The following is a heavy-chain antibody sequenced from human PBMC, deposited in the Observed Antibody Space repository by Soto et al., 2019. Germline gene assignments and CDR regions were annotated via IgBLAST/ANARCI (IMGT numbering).Heavy chain of an antibody. J-gene: IGHJ2*01. V-gene: IGHV4-59*01. CDR1: DASISGYC. CDR2: ISYSGST. CDR3: ARGTWSARYFDV. D-gene: IGHD6-13*01. Sequence: SETLSLTCAVSDASISGYCWIWTRQPPGKGLEWVGYISYSGSTNYNPSLKSRVAISSDTSKNQFSLKLSSVTAADTAVYYCARGTWSARYFDVWGRGTLVTVSS.